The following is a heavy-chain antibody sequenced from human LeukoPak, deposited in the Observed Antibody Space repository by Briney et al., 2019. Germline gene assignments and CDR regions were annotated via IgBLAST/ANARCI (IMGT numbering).Heavy chain of an antibody. V-gene: IGHV3-11*01. J-gene: IGHJ3*02. CDR2: ISSSGSTI. CDR1: GVTFSDYY. Sequence: GGSLRLSCAASGVTFSDYYMSWIRQAPGKGLEWVSYISSSGSTIYYADSVKGRFTISRDNAKNSLYLQMNSLRAEDTAVYYCAREGGSYPPRAFDIWGQGTMVTVSS. CDR3: AREGGSYPPRAFDI. D-gene: IGHD1-26*01.